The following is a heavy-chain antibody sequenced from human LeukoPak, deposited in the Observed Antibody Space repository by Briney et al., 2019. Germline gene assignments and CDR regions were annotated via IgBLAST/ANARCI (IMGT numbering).Heavy chain of an antibody. V-gene: IGHV4-31*03. CDR1: GGSISSGGYY. CDR2: IYYSGST. CDR3: ARGSPHWFDP. J-gene: IGHJ5*02. Sequence: PSETLSLTCTVSGGSISSGGYYWSWIRQHPGKGLEWIGYIYYSGSTYYNPSLKSRVTISVDTSKNQFSLKLSFVTAADTAVYYCARGSPHWFDPWGQGTLVTVSS.